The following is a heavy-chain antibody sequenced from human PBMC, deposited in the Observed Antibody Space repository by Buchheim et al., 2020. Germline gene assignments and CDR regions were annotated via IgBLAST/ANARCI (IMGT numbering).Heavy chain of an antibody. V-gene: IGHV3-30-3*01. J-gene: IGHJ6*02. CDR3: ARGLYSSSELYYYYGMDV. Sequence: QVQLVESGGGVVQPGRSLRLSCAASGFTFSSYAMHWVRQAPGKGLEWVAVISYDGSNKYYADSVKGRFTISRDNSKNTLYLQMNSLRAEDTAVYYCARGLYSSSELYYYYGMDVWGQGTT. CDR1: GFTFSSYA. D-gene: IGHD6-6*01. CDR2: ISYDGSNK.